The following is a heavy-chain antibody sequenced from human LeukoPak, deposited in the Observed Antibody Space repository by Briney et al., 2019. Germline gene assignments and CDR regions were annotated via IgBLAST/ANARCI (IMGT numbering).Heavy chain of an antibody. CDR1: GFTFSNYD. J-gene: IGHJ4*02. V-gene: IGHV3-21*01. CDR3: ARGEEKATITALDS. D-gene: IGHD5-24*01. Sequence: GSLRLSCAASGFTFSNYDMHWVRQAPGKGLEWVSAISSSSSYIYYADSIKGRFTISRDNAENSLYLQVNSLRAVDTAVYFCARGEEKATITALDSWGQGTLVTVSS. CDR2: ISSSSSYI.